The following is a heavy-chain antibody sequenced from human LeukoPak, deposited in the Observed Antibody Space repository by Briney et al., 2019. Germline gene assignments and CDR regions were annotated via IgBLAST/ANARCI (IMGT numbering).Heavy chain of an antibody. CDR2: INPNSGGT. D-gene: IGHD1-26*01. J-gene: IGHJ5*02. Sequence: GASVKVSCKASGYTFTGYYMHWVQQAPGQGLEWMGWINPNSGGTNYAQKFQGRVTMTRDTSISTAYMELSRLRSDDTAVYYCARDSGSYLGWFDPWGQGTLVTVSS. CDR3: ARDSGSYLGWFDP. CDR1: GYTFTGYY. V-gene: IGHV1-2*02.